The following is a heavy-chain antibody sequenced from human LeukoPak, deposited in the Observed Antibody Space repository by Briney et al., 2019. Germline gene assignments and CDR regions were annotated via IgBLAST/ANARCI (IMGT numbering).Heavy chain of an antibody. CDR2: IHSDGTT. J-gene: IGHJ4*02. D-gene: IGHD6-6*01. CDR1: EFSVSSNY. V-gene: IGHV3-53*01. Sequence: PGGSLRLSCAASEFSVSSNYMTWVRQAPGKGLEWVSVIHSDGTTYYADSVRGRFTISTDNFKNSLFFQMNSMGADDTAVYFCVKASYPLPGYWGQGTLVTVSS. CDR3: VKASYPLPGY.